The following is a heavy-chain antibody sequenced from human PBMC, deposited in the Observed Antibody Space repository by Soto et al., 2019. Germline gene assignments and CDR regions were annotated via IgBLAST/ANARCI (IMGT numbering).Heavy chain of an antibody. V-gene: IGHV1-24*01. CDR3: ADDRKIVGTIGAFDF. J-gene: IGHJ4*02. CDR2: SAPEEGEP. CDR1: KNTLTELT. Sequence: QVQLIQSGAEVRKPGASVKVSCKVPKNTLTELTIDWLRQAPGKGLEWMGRSAPEEGEPIYPQKFQGRVSMTEDPSTDTAYMELTSLRFEHTAVYFCADDRKIVGTIGAFDFWGQGTLVTVSS. D-gene: IGHD1-26*01.